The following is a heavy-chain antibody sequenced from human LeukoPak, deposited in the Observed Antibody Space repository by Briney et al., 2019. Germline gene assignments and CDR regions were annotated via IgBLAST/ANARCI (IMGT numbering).Heavy chain of an antibody. CDR2: ISGSGGST. CDR1: GFTFSSYA. V-gene: IGHV3-23*01. Sequence: GGSLRLSCAASGFTFSSYAMSWVRQAPGKGLEWVSAISGSGGSTYYADSVKGRFTISRDNSKNTLYLQMNSLRDEDTAVYYCAKDSYDYVWGSYRDYWGQGTLVTVSS. CDR3: AKDSYDYVWGSYRDY. D-gene: IGHD3-16*02. J-gene: IGHJ4*02.